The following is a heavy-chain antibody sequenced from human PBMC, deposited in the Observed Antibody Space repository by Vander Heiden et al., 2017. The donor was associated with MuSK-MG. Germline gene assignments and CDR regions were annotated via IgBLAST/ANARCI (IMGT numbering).Heavy chain of an antibody. CDR2: ISGSADST. V-gene: IGHV3-23*01. CDR1: GFTFSSYA. J-gene: IGHJ4*02. Sequence: EVQLLESGGDLVQPGGYLRRACADGGFTFSSYAIGWVRQAPGKGLECVSTISGSADSTYYADSVKGRFTISRDNSKNTLYLQMNSLRAEDTAVYYCAKRRDYFDSWGQGTLVTVSS. CDR3: AKRRDYFDS.